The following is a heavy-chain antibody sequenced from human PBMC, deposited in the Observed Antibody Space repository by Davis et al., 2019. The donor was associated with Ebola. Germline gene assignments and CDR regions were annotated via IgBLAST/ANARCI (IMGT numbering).Heavy chain of an antibody. J-gene: IGHJ4*02. Sequence: GESLKISCAASGFTFSSYWMHWVRQAPGKGLVWVSRINSDGSSTSYADSVKGRFTISRDNAKNTLYLQMSSLRAEDTAVYYCARDSDLEWLLFYFDYWGQGTLVTVSS. CDR1: GFTFSSYW. V-gene: IGHV3-74*01. D-gene: IGHD3-3*01. CDR3: ARDSDLEWLLFYFDY. CDR2: INSDGSST.